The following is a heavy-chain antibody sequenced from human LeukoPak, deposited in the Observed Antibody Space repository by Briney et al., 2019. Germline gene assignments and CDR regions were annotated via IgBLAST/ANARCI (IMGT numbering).Heavy chain of an antibody. CDR3: SRGLRGRSGYYFDS. V-gene: IGHV4-30-4*01. Sequence: PSETLSLTCTVSGGSISSGDYYWNWIRQPPGKGLEWIGYIYYSGITYYNPSLKSRVTISLDTSKTQFSLRLSSVTAADTAVYYCSRGLRGRSGYYFDSWGQGTLVTVSS. J-gene: IGHJ4*02. CDR2: IYYSGIT. CDR1: GGSISSGDYY.